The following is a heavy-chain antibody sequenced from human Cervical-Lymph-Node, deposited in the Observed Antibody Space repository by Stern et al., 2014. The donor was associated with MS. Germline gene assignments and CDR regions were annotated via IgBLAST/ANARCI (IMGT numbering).Heavy chain of an antibody. V-gene: IGHV3-66*01. CDR1: GFPVGASY. CDR2: IHTVGTT. D-gene: IGHD6-6*01. Sequence: EIQLVQSGGGLVQPGGSLRLSCEASGFPVGASYMNWVRQAPGKGLEWVSRIHTVGTTHYADSVKGRFTISRANAKNALYLQMDRLTVEDTAVYYCAREIAGRRFEDCGRGTLVAVSP. CDR3: AREIAGRRFED. J-gene: IGHJ4*02.